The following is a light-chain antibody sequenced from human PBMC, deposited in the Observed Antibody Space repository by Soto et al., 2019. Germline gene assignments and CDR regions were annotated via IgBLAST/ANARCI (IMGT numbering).Light chain of an antibody. CDR1: QSVSSY. J-gene: IGKJ5*01. V-gene: IGKV3-11*01. Sequence: EVVSTQSPATLSLSPGERATLTCRVSQSVSSYLAWYQQKPGQAPRLLIYDASNRATGIPARFSGSGSGTDFTLTISSLEPEDFAVYYCQQRSNWPITFGQGTRLEIK. CDR2: DAS. CDR3: QQRSNWPIT.